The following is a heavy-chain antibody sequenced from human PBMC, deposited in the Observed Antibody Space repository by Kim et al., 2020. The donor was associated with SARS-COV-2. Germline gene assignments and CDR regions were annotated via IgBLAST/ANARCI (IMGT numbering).Heavy chain of an antibody. CDR3: AKTRSSSWGYYYMDV. V-gene: IGHV3-23*01. D-gene: IGHD6-13*01. CDR1: GFTFSSYA. CDR2: ISGSGGST. Sequence: GGSLRLSCGASGFTFSSYAMSWVRQAPGKGLEWVSAISGSGGSTYYADSVKGRFTISRDNSKNTLYLQMNSLRAEDTAVYYCAKTRSSSWGYYYMDVWGKGTTVTVS. J-gene: IGHJ6*03.